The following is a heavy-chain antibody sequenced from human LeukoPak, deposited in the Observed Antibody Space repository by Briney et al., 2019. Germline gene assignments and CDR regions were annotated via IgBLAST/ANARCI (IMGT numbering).Heavy chain of an antibody. CDR2: ISSSSSYI. D-gene: IGHD5-24*01. Sequence: GGSLRLSCAASGFTLSSYSMNWVRQAPGEGLEWVSSISSSSSYIYYADSVKGRFTISRDNAKNALYLQMNSLRAEDTAVYYCARGGNSGYWGQGTLVTVSS. CDR3: ARGGNSGY. V-gene: IGHV3-21*01. CDR1: GFTLSSYS. J-gene: IGHJ4*02.